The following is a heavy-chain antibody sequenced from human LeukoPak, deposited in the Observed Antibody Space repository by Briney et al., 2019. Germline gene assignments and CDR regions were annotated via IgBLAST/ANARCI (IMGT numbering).Heavy chain of an antibody. CDR1: GGSISSYY. CDR3: ARDSGTFDY. CDR2: IYHSGST. D-gene: IGHD3-10*01. Sequence: PSETLSLTCTVSGGSISSYYWSWIRQPPGKGLEWIGYIYHSGSTYCNPSLKSRVTISVDRSKNQFSLKLSSVTAADTAVYYCARDSGTFDYWGQGTLVTVSS. J-gene: IGHJ4*02. V-gene: IGHV4-59*12.